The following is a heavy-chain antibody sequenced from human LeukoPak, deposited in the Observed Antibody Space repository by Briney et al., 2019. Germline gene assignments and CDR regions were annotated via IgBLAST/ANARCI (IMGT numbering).Heavy chain of an antibody. D-gene: IGHD1-26*01. Sequence: WISAYNGNTNYAQKLQGRVTMTTDTSTSTAYMELRSLRSDDTAMYYCARDRYSGSRGAFDIWGQGTMVTVSS. CDR2: ISAYNGNT. V-gene: IGHV1-18*01. CDR3: ARDRYSGSRGAFDI. J-gene: IGHJ3*02.